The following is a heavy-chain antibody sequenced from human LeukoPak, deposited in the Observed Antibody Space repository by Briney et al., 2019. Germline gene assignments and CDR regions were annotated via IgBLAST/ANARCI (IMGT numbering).Heavy chain of an antibody. J-gene: IGHJ6*03. CDR3: ARDLAGFEEPRYYYYMDV. D-gene: IGHD3-9*01. CDR1: GFTVNRNV. V-gene: IGHV3-66*01. CDR2: IYSDDRA. Sequence: GSLRLSCVPSGFTVNRNVMSWVRQAPGKGLEWVSLIYSDDRAFYADSVKGRFTISRNKSRNTLFLQMSGLKPEDTAIYYCARDLAGFEEPRYYYYMDVWGKGTTVTVSS.